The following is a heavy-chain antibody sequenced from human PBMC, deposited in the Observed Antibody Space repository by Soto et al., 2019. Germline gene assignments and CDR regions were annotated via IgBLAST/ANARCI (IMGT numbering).Heavy chain of an antibody. V-gene: IGHV4-4*02. CDR1: GGSISSNEW. J-gene: IGHJ5*02. Sequence: QVQLQESGPGLVKPSGTLSLTCAISGGSISSNEWWSWVRQPPGKGLEWIGEIYDTVTTNYNPSLKSRVTISIDKSTPQFSLKLTSLTAADTAVYYCARAVPFCLGPWGQGTLVTVSS. D-gene: IGHD3-16*01. CDR3: ARAVPFCLGP. CDR2: IYDTVTT.